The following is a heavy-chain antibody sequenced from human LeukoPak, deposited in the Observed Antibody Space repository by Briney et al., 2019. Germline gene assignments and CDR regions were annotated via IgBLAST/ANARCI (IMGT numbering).Heavy chain of an antibody. D-gene: IGHD1-26*01. Sequence: GGSLRLSCAASGFTFSSYVMHWVRQAPGKGLEWVAIISYDGSNEYYADSVKGRFTISRDNSKNTLYLQMNSLRAADTAVYYCARDKGPHSGSYFYYWGQGTLVTVSS. CDR3: ARDKGPHSGSYFYY. V-gene: IGHV3-30*04. J-gene: IGHJ4*02. CDR1: GFTFSSYV. CDR2: ISYDGSNE.